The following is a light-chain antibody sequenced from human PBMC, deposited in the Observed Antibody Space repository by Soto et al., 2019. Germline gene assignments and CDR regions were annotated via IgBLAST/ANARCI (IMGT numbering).Light chain of an antibody. V-gene: IGLV2-14*03. CDR2: DVS. CDR3: TSYTSSSTRGV. CDR1: SSDVGGYNY. J-gene: IGLJ2*01. Sequence: QSALTQAASVSGSPGQSITISCTGTSSDVGGYNYVSWYQQHPGKAPKLMIYDVSSRPSGVSNRFSGSKSGNTASLTISGLQAEDEADYYCTSYTSSSTRGVFGGGTKHRP.